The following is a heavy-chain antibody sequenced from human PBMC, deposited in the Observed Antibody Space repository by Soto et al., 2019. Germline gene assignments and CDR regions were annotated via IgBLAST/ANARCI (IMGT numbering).Heavy chain of an antibody. CDR2: IYHGGTT. D-gene: IGHD6-19*01. J-gene: IGHJ4*01. CDR3: ARANVRVMAGSTFDY. Sequence: SETLSLTCTVSGYSISSGSYWGWIRQPPGKGPEWIASIYHGGTTFYNPSLKSRITISVDTSNNQFSLNLRSVTAADTAVYYCARANVRVMAGSTFDYWGHGTLVTVSS. CDR1: GYSISSGSY. V-gene: IGHV4-38-2*02.